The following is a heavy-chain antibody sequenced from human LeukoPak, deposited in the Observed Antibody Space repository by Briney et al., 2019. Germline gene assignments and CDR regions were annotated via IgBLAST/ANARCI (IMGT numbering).Heavy chain of an antibody. D-gene: IGHD3-3*01. Sequence: SETLSLTCAVYGGSFSGYYWSWIRQPPGKGLEWIGEINHSGSTNYNPSLKSRVTISVDTSKNQFSLKLSSVTAADTAVYYCARHRGITIFGVVMYYFDYWGQGTLVTVSS. J-gene: IGHJ4*02. CDR3: ARHRGITIFGVVMYYFDY. CDR2: INHSGST. V-gene: IGHV4-34*01. CDR1: GGSFSGYY.